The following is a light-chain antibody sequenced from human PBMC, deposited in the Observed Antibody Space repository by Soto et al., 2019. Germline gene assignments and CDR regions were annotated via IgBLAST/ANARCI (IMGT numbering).Light chain of an antibody. V-gene: IGKV3-20*01. CDR3: QQYGSSPWT. Sequence: EIVLTQSPGTLSLSPLERVTLXCRSSQSVSSSYLAWYQQKPGQAPRLLIYGASSRATGIPDRFSGSGSGTDFTLTISRLEPEDFAVYYCQQYGSSPWTFGQGTKVDIK. J-gene: IGKJ1*01. CDR2: GAS. CDR1: QSVSSSY.